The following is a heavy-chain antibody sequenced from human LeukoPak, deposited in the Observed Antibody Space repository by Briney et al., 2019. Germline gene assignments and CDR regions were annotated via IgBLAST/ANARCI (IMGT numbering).Heavy chain of an antibody. CDR2: ISDSGGST. J-gene: IGHJ5*02. D-gene: IGHD1-26*01. CDR1: GFTFSSYG. V-gene: IGHV3-23*01. Sequence: GGSLRLSCAASGFTFSSYGMSWVRQAPGKGLEWVAGISDSGGSTYDADSVKGRFTISRDNAKNSLYLQMNSLRAEDTAVYYCARELIVVGIVGATTSTPWGQGTLVTVSS. CDR3: ARELIVVGIVGATTSTP.